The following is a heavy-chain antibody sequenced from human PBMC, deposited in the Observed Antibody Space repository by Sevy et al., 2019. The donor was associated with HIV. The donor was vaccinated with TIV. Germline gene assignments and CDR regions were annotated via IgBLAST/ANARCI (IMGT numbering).Heavy chain of an antibody. J-gene: IGHJ4*02. Sequence: GGSLRLSCAASGFTFSSYWMSWVRQAPGKGLEWVANIKQDGSEKYYVDSVKGRFTISRDNAKNSLYLQMNSLRAEDMAVYYCARDRRGAAAAPYYFDYWGQGTLVTVSS. D-gene: IGHD6-13*01. CDR2: IKQDGSEK. CDR3: ARDRRGAAAAPYYFDY. CDR1: GFTFSSYW. V-gene: IGHV3-7*01.